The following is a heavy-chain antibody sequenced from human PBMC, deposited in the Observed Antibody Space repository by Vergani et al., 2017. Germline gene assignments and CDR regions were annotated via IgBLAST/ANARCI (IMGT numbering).Heavy chain of an antibody. J-gene: IGHJ3*02. CDR3: ARDQRYYDILTGYYRRGAFDI. CDR2: INSDGSST. V-gene: IGHV3-74*01. Sequence: EVQLVESGGGLVQPGGSLRLSCAASGFTFSSYWMHWVRQAPGKGLVWVSRINSDGSSTSYANSVKGGFTISRDNAKNTLYLHMTSLRTENTAVYDCARDQRYYDILTGYYRRGAFDIWGQGTMVTVSS. CDR1: GFTFSSYW. D-gene: IGHD3-9*01.